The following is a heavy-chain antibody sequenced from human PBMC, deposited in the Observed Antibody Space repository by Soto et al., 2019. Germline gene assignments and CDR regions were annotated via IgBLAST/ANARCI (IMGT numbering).Heavy chain of an antibody. V-gene: IGHV3-21*01. CDR2: ISSSSSYI. CDR3: ARASHSSSWFSMNSYYYYYYMDV. D-gene: IGHD6-13*01. Sequence: EVQLVESGGGLVKPGGSLRLSCAASGFTFSSYSMNWVRQAPGKGLAWVSSISSSSSYIYYADSVKGRFTISRDNAKNSLYLQMNSLRAEDTAVYYCARASHSSSWFSMNSYYYYYYMDVWGKGTTVTVSS. J-gene: IGHJ6*03. CDR1: GFTFSSYS.